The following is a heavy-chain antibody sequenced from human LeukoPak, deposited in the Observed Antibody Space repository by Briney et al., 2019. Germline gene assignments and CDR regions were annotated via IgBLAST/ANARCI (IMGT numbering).Heavy chain of an antibody. D-gene: IGHD7-27*01. CDR2: IYTSGNI. V-gene: IGHV4-61*02. CDR1: GDSISSGNYY. J-gene: IGHJ3*02. Sequence: SETLSLTCTVSGDSISSGNYYWTWIRQPGGNGLEWIGRIYTSGNINYNPSLKSQVTISMDTSKNQFSLNLNSVTAADTAVYYCARDRAGDSFDIWGQGTMVTVSS. CDR3: ARDRAGDSFDI.